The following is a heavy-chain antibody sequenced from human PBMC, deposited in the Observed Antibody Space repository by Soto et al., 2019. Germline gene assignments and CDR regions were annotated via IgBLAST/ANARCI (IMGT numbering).Heavy chain of an antibody. CDR2: INAGNGNT. J-gene: IGHJ6*02. CDR3: ARDPTFSQYSSGWGDYGMDV. Sequence: QVQLVQSGAEVKKPGASVKVSCKASGYTFTSYAMHWVRQAPGQRLEWMGWINAGNGNTKYSQKFQGRVTITRDTSATTAYMELSSLRSEHTALYYCARDPTFSQYSSGWGDYGMDVWGQGTTVTVSS. CDR1: GYTFTSYA. D-gene: IGHD6-19*01. V-gene: IGHV1-3*01.